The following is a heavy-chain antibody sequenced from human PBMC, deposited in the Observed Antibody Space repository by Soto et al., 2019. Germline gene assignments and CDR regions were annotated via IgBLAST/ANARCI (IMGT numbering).Heavy chain of an antibody. CDR1: GFTFSSYA. Sequence: GGSLRLSCAASGFTFSSYAMSWVRQAPGKGLEWVSAISGSGGSTYYADSVKGRFTISRDNSKNTLYLQMNSLRAEDTAVYYCAKVGGYDDYYYGMEVWGQGTTVTISS. D-gene: IGHD5-12*01. J-gene: IGHJ6*02. CDR3: AKVGGYDDYYYGMEV. CDR2: ISGSGGST. V-gene: IGHV3-23*01.